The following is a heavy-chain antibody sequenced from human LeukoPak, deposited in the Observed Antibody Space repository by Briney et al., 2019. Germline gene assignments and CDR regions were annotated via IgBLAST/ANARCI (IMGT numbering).Heavy chain of an antibody. J-gene: IGHJ4*02. CDR3: ANELLWFGELYSY. Sequence: GGSLRLSCAASGFTFSSHAMSWVRQAPGKGLEWVSAISGSGGSTYYADSVKGRFTISRDNSKNTLYLQMNSLRAEDTAVYYCANELLWFGELYSYWGQGTLVTVSS. CDR1: GFTFSSHA. CDR2: ISGSGGST. D-gene: IGHD3-10*01. V-gene: IGHV3-23*01.